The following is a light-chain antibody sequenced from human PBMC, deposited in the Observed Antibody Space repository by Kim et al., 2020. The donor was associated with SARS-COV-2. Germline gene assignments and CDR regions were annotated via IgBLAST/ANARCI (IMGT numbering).Light chain of an antibody. CDR1: KLGDKY. CDR2: QDN. V-gene: IGLV3-1*01. J-gene: IGLJ3*02. CDR3: QAWDSSALWV. Sequence: SYELTQPPSVSVSPGQTASITCSGHKLGDKYACWYQQKPGQSPVVVIYQDNKRPSGIPERFSGSNSGNTATLTISGTQAMDEADYYCQAWDSSALWVFGGGTKVTVL.